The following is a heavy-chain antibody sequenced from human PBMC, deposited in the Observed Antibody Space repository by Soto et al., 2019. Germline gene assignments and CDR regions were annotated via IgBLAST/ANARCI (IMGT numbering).Heavy chain of an antibody. D-gene: IGHD2-8*01. V-gene: IGHV1-58*01. J-gene: IGHJ4*02. CDR3: AADATAWQQMVPSDY. Sequence: SGKVSCKASGFTCTSSAFQWLRQARGQRLEWIGWIAVGSGYANYAQRFQDRVTLTRDMSTATTYMELSRLTSEDTAIYYCAADATAWQQMVPSDYWGQGTLVTVSS. CDR1: GFTCTSSA. CDR2: IAVGSGYA.